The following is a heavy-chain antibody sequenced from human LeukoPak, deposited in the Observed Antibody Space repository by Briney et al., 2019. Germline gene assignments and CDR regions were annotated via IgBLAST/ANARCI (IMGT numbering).Heavy chain of an antibody. D-gene: IGHD6-19*01. CDR3: ARVAGDSHTSGHMAIDC. CDR1: GGSVNSGFFY. J-gene: IGHJ4*02. Sequence: SETLSLTCTVSGGSVNSGFFYWTWIRQHPGKGLEWIGYIYSSGSTYFNPSLESRLTISMDTSKNQFSLKLTSVTTADTAVYFCARVAGDSHTSGHMAIDCWGQGTLVTVSS. V-gene: IGHV4-31*03. CDR2: IYSSGST.